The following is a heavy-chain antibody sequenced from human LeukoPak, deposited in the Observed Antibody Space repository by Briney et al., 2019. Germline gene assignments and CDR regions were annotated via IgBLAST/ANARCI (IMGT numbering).Heavy chain of an antibody. CDR2: IKQDGSEK. CDR1: EFTFSSYW. D-gene: IGHD4-11*01. CDR3: ARISVTSADSFYYYYG. Sequence: PGGSLRLSCAASEFTFSSYWMSWVRQAPGKGLEWVANIKQDGSEKYYVDSVKGRFTISRDNAKNSLYLQMNSLRAEDTAVYYCARISVTSADSFYYYYG. V-gene: IGHV3-7*01. J-gene: IGHJ6*01.